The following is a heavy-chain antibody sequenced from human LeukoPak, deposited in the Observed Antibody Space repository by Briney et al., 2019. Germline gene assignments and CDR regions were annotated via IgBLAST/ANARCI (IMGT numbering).Heavy chain of an antibody. V-gene: IGHV4-34*01. Sequence: PSETLSLTCAVYGGSFSGYYWSWIRQPPKKGLEWIGEINHSGSTNYNPSLKSRVTISVDTSKNQFSLKVRSVTAADTAVYYCARGPLGAPAGNWFDPWGQGTLVTVSS. CDR2: INHSGST. CDR1: GGSFSGYY. CDR3: ARGPLGAPAGNWFDP. D-gene: IGHD1-26*01. J-gene: IGHJ5*02.